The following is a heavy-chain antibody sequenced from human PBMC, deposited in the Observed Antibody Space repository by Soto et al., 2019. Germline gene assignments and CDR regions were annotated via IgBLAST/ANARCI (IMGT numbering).Heavy chain of an antibody. V-gene: IGHV1-18*01. CDR2: ISTYNGHT. CDR1: GYTITSYG. CDR3: GRVEYSGRKFDS. Sequence: QVQLVQSRAEVEKPGASLKVSCKASGYTITSYGIRWVREAPGQGLEWMGWISTYNGHTNFAQRFQGRVTMTTDTSTSTAYMELRSLRSDDTAVYYCGRVEYSGRKFDSWGQGTLVTVSS. D-gene: IGHD1-26*01. J-gene: IGHJ4*02.